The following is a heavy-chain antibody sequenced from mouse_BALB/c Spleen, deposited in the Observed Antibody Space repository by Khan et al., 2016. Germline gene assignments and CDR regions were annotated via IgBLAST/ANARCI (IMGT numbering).Heavy chain of an antibody. V-gene: IGHV1-9*01. CDR1: VYTFSNYW. CDR3: ARAWYSMDY. CDR2: ILPGNANS. J-gene: IGHJ4*01. Sequence: QVQLQQSGAELMKPGASVKISCKATVYTFSNYWIEWVKQRPGHGLEWIGDILPGNANSNYNENLKGKATLTADTSSNTAYMQLSSLTSEDSAVYYCARAWYSMDYWGQGTSVTVSS.